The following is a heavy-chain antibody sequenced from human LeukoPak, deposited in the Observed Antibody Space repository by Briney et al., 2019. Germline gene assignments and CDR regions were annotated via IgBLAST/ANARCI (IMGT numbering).Heavy chain of an antibody. Sequence: PGGSLRLSCAASGFTFSSHGMHWVRQAPGKGLEWVTLIWHDGTKENYADSVKGRFTISRDNSRSTLYLQMSGLRVEDTAVYYCARDYSYGSLDYRGQGTLVTVSS. CDR1: GFTFSSHG. D-gene: IGHD5-18*01. CDR3: ARDYSYGSLDY. CDR2: IWHDGTKE. J-gene: IGHJ4*02. V-gene: IGHV3-33*08.